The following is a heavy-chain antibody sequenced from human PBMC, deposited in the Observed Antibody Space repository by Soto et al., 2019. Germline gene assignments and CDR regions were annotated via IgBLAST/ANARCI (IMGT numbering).Heavy chain of an antibody. V-gene: IGHV3-23*01. CDR3: AKETNWNFDY. CDR1: GFTFSNSA. Sequence: GSLRLSCAASGFTFSNSAMSWVRQAPGKGLEWVSAIGGSGGGTYYADSVKGRFTISRDIFKNTLYLQMNSLRAEDTAVYYCAKETNWNFDYWGQGTLVTVSS. D-gene: IGHD2-8*01. CDR2: IGGSGGGT. J-gene: IGHJ4*02.